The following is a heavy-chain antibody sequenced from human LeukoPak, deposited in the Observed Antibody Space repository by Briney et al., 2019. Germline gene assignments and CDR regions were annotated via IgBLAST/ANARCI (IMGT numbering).Heavy chain of an antibody. CDR2: ISWNSGSI. D-gene: IGHD6-13*01. CDR3: ASAIAAAGIIDY. J-gene: IGHJ4*02. CDR1: GFTFDDYA. V-gene: IGHV3-9*01. Sequence: GGSLRLSCAASGFTFDDYAMHWVRQAPGKGLEWVSGISWNSGSIGYADSVKGRFTISRDNSKNTLYLQMNSLRAEDTAVYYCASAIAAAGIIDYWGQGTLVTVSS.